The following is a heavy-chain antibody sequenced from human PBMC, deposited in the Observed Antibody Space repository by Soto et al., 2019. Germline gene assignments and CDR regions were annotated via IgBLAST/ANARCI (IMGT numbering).Heavy chain of an antibody. D-gene: IGHD3-10*01. J-gene: IGHJ4*02. CDR3: ARSGVLLWFGEPRPSGYFDY. CDR2: IYYSGST. Sequence: NPSETLSLTCTVSGGSISSYYWSWIRQPPGKGLEWNGYIYYSGSTNYNPSLKSRVTISVDTSKNQFSLKLSSVTAADTAVYYCARSGVLLWFGEPRPSGYFDYWGQGTLVTVSS. V-gene: IGHV4-59*01. CDR1: GGSISSYY.